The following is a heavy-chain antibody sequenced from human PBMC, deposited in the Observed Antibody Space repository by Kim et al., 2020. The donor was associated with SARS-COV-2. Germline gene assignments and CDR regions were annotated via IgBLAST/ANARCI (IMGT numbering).Heavy chain of an antibody. CDR2: ISGGGATT. J-gene: IGHJ3*02. CDR1: GFTFDSYA. D-gene: IGHD2-8*02. Sequence: GGSLRLSCAASGFTFDSYAMSWVRQAPGKGLEWVSYISGGGATTYYAGSVKGRFTISRDNSKNTLFLQLNSLRAEDTALYYCAKCASGGGNDAFDIWGLGTMVTVSS. CDR3: AKCASGGGNDAFDI. V-gene: IGHV3-23*01.